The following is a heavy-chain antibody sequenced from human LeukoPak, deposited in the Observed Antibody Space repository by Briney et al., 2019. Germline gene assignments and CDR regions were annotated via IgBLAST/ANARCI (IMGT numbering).Heavy chain of an antibody. V-gene: IGHV3-30*04. CDR2: ISYDGSNK. CDR1: GFTFSSYA. J-gene: IGHJ4*02. D-gene: IGHD2-8*01. Sequence: GGSLRLSCAASGFTFSSYAMHWVRQAPGEGLEWVAVISYDGSNKYYADSVKGRFTISRDNAKNTLYLQMNSLRAEDTAVYYCARDLTNLDYWGQGTLVTVSS. CDR3: ARDLTNLDY.